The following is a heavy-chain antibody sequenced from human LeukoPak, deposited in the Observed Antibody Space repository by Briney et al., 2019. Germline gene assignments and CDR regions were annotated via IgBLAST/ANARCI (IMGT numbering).Heavy chain of an antibody. J-gene: IGHJ4*02. D-gene: IGHD3-10*01. CDR1: GGSIGSYY. V-gene: IGHV4-59*01. CDR2: ISYSGTT. Sequence: SETLSLTCTVSGGSIGSYYWTWIRKSPGKGLEWIGYISYSGTTNYNPSLKGRVAISLDTPKNQFSLKLTSVTAADTAVYYCARNRYGSGRYWGQGTLVTVSS. CDR3: ARNRYGSGRY.